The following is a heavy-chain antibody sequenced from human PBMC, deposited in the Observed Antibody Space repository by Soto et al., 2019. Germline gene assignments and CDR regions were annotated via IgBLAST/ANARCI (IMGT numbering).Heavy chain of an antibody. CDR3: VRDGTKTLRDWFDP. CDR1: GASISGYY. V-gene: IGHV4-4*07. CDR2: IYATGTT. J-gene: IGHJ5*02. Sequence: SETLSLTCTVSGASISGYYWSWIRKSAGKGLEWIGRIYATGTTDYNPSLKSRVMMSVDTSKKQFSLKLRSVTAADTAIYYCVRDGTKTLRDWFDPWGQGISVTVSS. D-gene: IGHD1-1*01.